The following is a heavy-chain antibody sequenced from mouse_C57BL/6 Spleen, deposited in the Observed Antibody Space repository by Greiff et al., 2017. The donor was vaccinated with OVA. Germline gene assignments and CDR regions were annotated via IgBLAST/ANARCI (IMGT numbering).Heavy chain of an antibody. CDR1: GYTFTSYW. J-gene: IGHJ1*03. Sequence: QVQLQQPGAELVRPGSSVKLSCTASGYTFTSYWMPWVKQRPIQGLEWIGNIDPSDSETHYNPKFKDKATLTVDTSSSTAYMQLSSLTSEDSAVYYGARKKALYYDYGDGYFDGWGTGTTVTVAS. D-gene: IGHD2-4*01. V-gene: IGHV1-52*01. CDR2: IDPSDSET. CDR3: ARKKALYYDYGDGYFDG.